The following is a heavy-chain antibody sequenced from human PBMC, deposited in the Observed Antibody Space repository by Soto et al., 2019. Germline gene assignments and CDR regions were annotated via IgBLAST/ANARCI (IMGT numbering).Heavy chain of an antibody. CDR1: GFTYVKYA. D-gene: IGHD3-22*01. J-gene: IGHJ4*02. Sequence: EVQLLESGGALVQPGGSLRLSCEASGFTYVKYAMSWVRQAPGKGPEWVSGISGDAGRTFYADSVKGRFTISRDNSKNTVYLRMNSLRVEDTAVYYCVKDTVVVINGGDFDYWGQGTLVTVSS. CDR2: ISGDAGRT. CDR3: VKDTVVVINGGDFDY. V-gene: IGHV3-23*01.